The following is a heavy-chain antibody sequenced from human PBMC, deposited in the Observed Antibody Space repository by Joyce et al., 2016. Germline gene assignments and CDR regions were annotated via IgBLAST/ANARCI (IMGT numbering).Heavy chain of an antibody. CDR3: ARDGSHYEVDD. J-gene: IGHJ4*02. CDR2: MTTDGKEK. Sequence: QVQLVESGGGVVQPGGSLRLSCVAFGFTFGGYGMHWVRQAPGKGLEWVAFMTTDGKEKYYADSVKGRLTISRDNSKSTLYAQMNSLRVEDTAVYYCARDGSHYEVDDWGQGTLVTVSS. CDR1: GFTFGGYG. D-gene: IGHD1-26*01. V-gene: IGHV3-30*02.